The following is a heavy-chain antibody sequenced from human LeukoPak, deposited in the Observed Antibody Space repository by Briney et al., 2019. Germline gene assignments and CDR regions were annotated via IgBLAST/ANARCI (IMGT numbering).Heavy chain of an antibody. CDR1: GYTFTGYY. J-gene: IGHJ4*02. CDR2: INPNSGNT. Sequence: GASVKVSCKASGYTFTGYYMHWVRQAPGQGLEWMGWINPNSGNTGYAQKFQGRVTMTRNTSISTAYMELSSLRSEDTAVYYCARGAAGTDSDYWGQGTLVTVSS. D-gene: IGHD6-13*01. V-gene: IGHV1-8*02. CDR3: ARGAAGTDSDY.